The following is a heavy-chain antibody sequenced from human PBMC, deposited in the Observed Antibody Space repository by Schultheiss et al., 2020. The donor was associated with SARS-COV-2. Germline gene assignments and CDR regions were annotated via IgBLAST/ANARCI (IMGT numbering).Heavy chain of an antibody. CDR1: GGTFSSYA. J-gene: IGHJ3*02. Sequence: SVKVSCKASGGTFSSYAISWVRQAPGQGLEWMGGIIPIFGTANYAQKFQGRVTITADESTSTAYMELSSLRSEDTAVYYCARDGTYYYDSSGYPDTRDDAFDIWGQRTMVTVSS. CDR2: IIPIFGTA. V-gene: IGHV1-69*13. CDR3: ARDGTYYYDSSGYPDTRDDAFDI. D-gene: IGHD3-22*01.